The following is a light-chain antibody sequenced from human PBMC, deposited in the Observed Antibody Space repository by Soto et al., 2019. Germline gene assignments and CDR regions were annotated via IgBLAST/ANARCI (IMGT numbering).Light chain of an antibody. CDR1: QIVASTS. CDR3: HQYDGSPPYT. J-gene: IGKJ2*01. CDR2: AAS. V-gene: IGKV3-20*01. Sequence: EIVLTQSPGTLSLSPGDRATLSCRASQIVASTSFAWYQQSPGQAPRLLIYAASTRASDVPDRFSGSESGTDFTLSISRLEPEDFAVYYCHQYDGSPPYTFGQGTRQEIK.